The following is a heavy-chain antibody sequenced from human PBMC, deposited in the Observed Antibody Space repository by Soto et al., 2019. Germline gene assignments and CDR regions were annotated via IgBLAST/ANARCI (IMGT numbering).Heavy chain of an antibody. Sequence: SSETMSLTCAVYGGSFSGYYWSWIRQPPGKGLEWIGEINHSGSTNYNPSLKSRVTISVDTSKNQFSLKLSSVTAADTAVYYCARRLLRFLEWLPRKDAFDIWGQGTMVTVSS. D-gene: IGHD3-3*01. J-gene: IGHJ3*02. CDR2: INHSGST. CDR3: ARRLLRFLEWLPRKDAFDI. CDR1: GGSFSGYY. V-gene: IGHV4-34*01.